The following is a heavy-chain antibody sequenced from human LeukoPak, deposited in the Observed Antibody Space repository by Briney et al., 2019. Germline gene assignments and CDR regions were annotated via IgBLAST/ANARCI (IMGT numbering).Heavy chain of an antibody. CDR2: IIPIFGTA. CDR3: ARGVGATNHDY. J-gene: IGHJ4*02. D-gene: IGHD1-26*01. Sequence: ASVKVSCKASGGTFSGYAISWVRQAPGQGLEWMGGIIPIFGTANYAQKFQGRVTITTDESTSTAYMELSSLRSEDTAVYYCARGVGATNHDYWGQGTLVTVSS. V-gene: IGHV1-69*05. CDR1: GGTFSGYA.